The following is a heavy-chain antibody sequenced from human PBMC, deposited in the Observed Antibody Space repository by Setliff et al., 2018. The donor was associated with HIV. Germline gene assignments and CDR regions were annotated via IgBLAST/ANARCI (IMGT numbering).Heavy chain of an antibody. Sequence: SETLSLTCTVSGGSIRSSSYYWGWIRQPPGKGLEWIGSIYYSGSTYYNSSLRSRVTISGDTSKKQFPLKLSSVTAADTAVYYCVIRSRLGGSSNYFDYWGQGTLVTVSS. CDR3: VIRSRLGGSSNYFDY. D-gene: IGHD3-16*01. CDR2: IYYSGST. CDR1: GGSIRSSSYY. J-gene: IGHJ4*02. V-gene: IGHV4-39*06.